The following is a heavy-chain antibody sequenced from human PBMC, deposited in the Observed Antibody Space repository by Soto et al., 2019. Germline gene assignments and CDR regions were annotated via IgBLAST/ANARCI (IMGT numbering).Heavy chain of an antibody. V-gene: IGHV1-3*01. Sequence: QVQLVQSGAEVKKPGASVKVSCKASGYTFTSYAIHWVRQAPGQRLEWMAWINAGNGNTRYSRKFQDRVTLIRDTSASTAYMDLSSLTSEDTALYYCARGGDGALIVDWGQGTLVTVSS. J-gene: IGHJ4*02. CDR1: GYTFTSYA. D-gene: IGHD1-26*01. CDR3: ARGGDGALIVD. CDR2: INAGNGNT.